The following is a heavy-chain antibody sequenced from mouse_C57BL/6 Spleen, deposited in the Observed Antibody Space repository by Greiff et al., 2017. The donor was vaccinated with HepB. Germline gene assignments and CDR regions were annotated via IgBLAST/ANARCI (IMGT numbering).Heavy chain of an antibody. V-gene: IGHV1-15*01. CDR1: GYTFTDYE. CDR3: TRRENSFYAMDY. J-gene: IGHJ4*01. Sequence: SGAELVRPGASVTLSCKASGYTFTDYEMHWVKQTPVHGLEWIGAIDPETGGTAYNQKFKGKAILTADKSSSTAYMELRSLTSEDSAVYYCTRRENSFYAMDYWGQGTSVTVSS. CDR2: IDPETGGT.